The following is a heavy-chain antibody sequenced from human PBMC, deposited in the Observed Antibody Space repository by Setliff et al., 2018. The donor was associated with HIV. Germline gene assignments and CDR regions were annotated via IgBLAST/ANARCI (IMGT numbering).Heavy chain of an antibody. Sequence: KTSETLSLTCAVSGYSISSGYYWGWIRQPPGKGLEWIGSIYHSGITYYNSSLKSRVTISVDTSKNQFSLNLTSVTAADTAVYYCARLGYSGSLVGAFDIWGQGTMVTVSS. CDR1: GYSISSGYY. V-gene: IGHV4-38-2*01. CDR2: IYHSGIT. D-gene: IGHD1-26*01. J-gene: IGHJ3*02. CDR3: ARLGYSGSLVGAFDI.